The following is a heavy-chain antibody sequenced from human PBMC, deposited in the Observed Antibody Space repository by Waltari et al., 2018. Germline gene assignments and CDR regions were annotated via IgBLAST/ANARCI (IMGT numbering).Heavy chain of an antibody. CDR1: GFAFNKFI. CDR2: ILNEVSDT. CDR3: ARGSDFWSGYYPYGMDV. J-gene: IGHJ6*02. D-gene: IGHD3-3*01. Sequence: QVQLMESGGGVVQPGQSLRLSSAASGFAFNKFIFHWVRQAPGKGVGWVASILNEVSDTKYAATVKGRFTICRDNAKNSLYLQMNSLRAEDTAVYYCARGSDFWSGYYPYGMDVWGQGTTVTVSS. V-gene: IGHV3-33*08.